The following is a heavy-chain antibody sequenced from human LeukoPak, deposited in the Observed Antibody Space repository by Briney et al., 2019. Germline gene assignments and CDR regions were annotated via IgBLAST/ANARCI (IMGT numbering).Heavy chain of an antibody. CDR3: ARQAPIMVHSSSRTDRKYYFDY. CDR2: IFHGGNT. Sequence: PSETLSLTCTVSGDSITSSAFYWGWIRQAPGKGLEWIGNIFHGGNTHYNPSLKSRVSISVDRSKNQVSLKLSSVTAADTAVYYCARQAPIMVHSSSRTDRKYYFDYWGQGTLVTVSS. V-gene: IGHV4-39*01. D-gene: IGHD6-13*01. CDR1: GDSITSSAFY. J-gene: IGHJ4*02.